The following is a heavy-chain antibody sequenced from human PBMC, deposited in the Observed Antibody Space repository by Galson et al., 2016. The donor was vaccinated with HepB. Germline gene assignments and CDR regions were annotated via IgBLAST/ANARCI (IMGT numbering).Heavy chain of an antibody. CDR3: VKWAHGDLRQGGSYFDY. Sequence: SLRLSCAASGFTFRSFAMSWVRQAPRKGLEWVAAFSGGAGTTYYADSVRGRFTISRDNSKNTLFLQMNSLKEEDTAVYYCVKWAHGDLRQGGSYFDYWGQGALVTVSS. V-gene: IGHV3-23*01. J-gene: IGHJ4*02. CDR2: FSGGAGTT. D-gene: IGHD4-17*01. CDR1: GFTFRSFA.